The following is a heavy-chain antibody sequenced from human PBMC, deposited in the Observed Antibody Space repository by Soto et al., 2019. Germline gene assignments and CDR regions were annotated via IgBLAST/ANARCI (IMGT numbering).Heavy chain of an antibody. Sequence: HPGGSLRLSCAASGFIFDSYAMNWVRQAPGKGLEWVSGINWNSGDIGYADSVKGRFTISRDNAENSLFLEMNSLRPEDTALYYCVKDMSGYPPYYFDYWGQGALVTVSS. V-gene: IGHV3-9*01. CDR3: VKDMSGYPPYYFDY. D-gene: IGHD3-3*01. CDR1: GFIFDSYA. J-gene: IGHJ4*02. CDR2: INWNSGDI.